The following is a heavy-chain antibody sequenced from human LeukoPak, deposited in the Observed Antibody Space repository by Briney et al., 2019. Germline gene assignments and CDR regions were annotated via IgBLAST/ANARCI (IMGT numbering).Heavy chain of an antibody. CDR1: GGSFSGYY. D-gene: IGHD3-10*01. CDR3: ASFLKDWVSGLRETVDAFDI. J-gene: IGHJ3*02. Sequence: PSETLSLTCAVYGGSFSGYYWSWIRQPPGKGLEWIGEINHSGSTNYNPSLKSRVTISVDTSKNQFSLKLSSVTAADTAVYYCASFLKDWVSGLRETVDAFDIWGQGTMVTVSS. V-gene: IGHV4-34*01. CDR2: INHSGST.